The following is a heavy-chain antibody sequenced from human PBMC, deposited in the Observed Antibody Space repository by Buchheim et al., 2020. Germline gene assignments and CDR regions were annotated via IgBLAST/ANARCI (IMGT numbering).Heavy chain of an antibody. CDR1: GFTFSSYA. Sequence: EVQLVESGGGLVQPGGSLRLSCAASGFTFSSYAMSWVRQAPGKGLEWVSAISGSGGSTYYADSVKGRFTISRDNSKNTLYLQMNSLRAEDTAVYYCVTLYGSGSPNYYYYGMDVWGQGTT. CDR3: VTLYGSGSPNYYYYGMDV. V-gene: IGHV3-23*04. J-gene: IGHJ6*02. CDR2: ISGSGGST. D-gene: IGHD3-10*01.